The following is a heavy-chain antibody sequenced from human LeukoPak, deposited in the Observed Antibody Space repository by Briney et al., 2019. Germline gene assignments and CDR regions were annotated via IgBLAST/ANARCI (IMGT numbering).Heavy chain of an antibody. CDR1: GYSFTSYW. Sequence: LGESLKISCKGSGYSFTSYWIGWVRQMPGKGLEWMGIIYPGDSDTRYSPSFQGQVTISGDKSISTAYLHWSSLKASDTAIYYCARSMYSYVLGTSYYFDYWGQGTPVTVSS. CDR3: ARSMYSYVLGTSYYFDY. J-gene: IGHJ4*02. CDR2: IYPGDSDT. D-gene: IGHD3-16*01. V-gene: IGHV5-51*01.